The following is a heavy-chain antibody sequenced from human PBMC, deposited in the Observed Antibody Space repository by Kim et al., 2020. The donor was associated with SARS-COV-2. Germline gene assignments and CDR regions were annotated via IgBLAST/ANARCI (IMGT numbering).Heavy chain of an antibody. V-gene: IGHV4-59*01. D-gene: IGHD6-13*01. CDR1: GGSISSYY. CDR2: IYYSGST. Sequence: SETLSLTCTVSGGSISSYYWSWIRQPPGKGLEWIGYIYYSGSTNYNPSLKSRVTISVDTSKNQFSLKLSSVTAADTAVYYCARDIAAAGMGFHYYYGMDVWGQGTTVTVSS. J-gene: IGHJ6*02. CDR3: ARDIAAAGMGFHYYYGMDV.